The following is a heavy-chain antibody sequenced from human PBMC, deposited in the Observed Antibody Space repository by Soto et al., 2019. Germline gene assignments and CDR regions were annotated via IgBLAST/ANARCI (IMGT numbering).Heavy chain of an antibody. CDR2: ISWNGATM. J-gene: IGHJ4*02. CDR3: AKDNGGYYDSSGNFEY. Sequence: EVQLVESGGGLVQPGRSLRLSCVASGFTFDDYAMHWVRQVPGKGLEGVSGISWNGATMGYGDSVKGRFTISRDNTKNSLYLQMNSLRPEDTAFYHCAKDNGGYYDSSGNFEYWGQGTLVTVSS. D-gene: IGHD3-22*01. CDR1: GFTFDDYA. V-gene: IGHV3-9*01.